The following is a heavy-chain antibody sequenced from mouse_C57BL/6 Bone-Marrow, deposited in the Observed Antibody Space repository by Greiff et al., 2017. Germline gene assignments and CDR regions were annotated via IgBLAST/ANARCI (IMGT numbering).Heavy chain of an antibody. V-gene: IGHV1-63*01. Sequence: QVQLQQSGAELVRPGPSVKMSCKASGYTFTNYWIGWAKQRPGHGLEWIGDIYPGVGYTNYNEKFKGKATLTADKSSSTAYMQFSSLTSEDSAIYYFARRDYVSSYGFAYGGQGTLVTVSA. D-gene: IGHD1-1*01. CDR2: IYPGVGYT. J-gene: IGHJ3*01. CDR1: GYTFTNYW. CDR3: ARRDYVSSYGFAY.